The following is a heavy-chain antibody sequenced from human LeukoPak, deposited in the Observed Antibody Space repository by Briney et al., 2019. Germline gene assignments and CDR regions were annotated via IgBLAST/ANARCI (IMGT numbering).Heavy chain of an antibody. CDR3: AGGSGYLFDY. J-gene: IGHJ4*02. CDR1: GFTFSSYA. V-gene: IGHV3-30*01. D-gene: IGHD5-12*01. CDR2: ISYDGSNK. Sequence: GGSLRLSCAASGFTFSSYAMHWVRQAPGKGLEWLAVISYDGSNKYYADSVKGRFTISRDNSKNTLYLQMNSLRAEDTAVYYCAGGSGYLFDYWGQGTLVTVSS.